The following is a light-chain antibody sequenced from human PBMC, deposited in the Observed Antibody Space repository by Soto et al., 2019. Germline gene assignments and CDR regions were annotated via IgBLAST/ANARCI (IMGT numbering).Light chain of an antibody. CDR3: QQYNSYPWT. V-gene: IGKV1-5*03. Sequence: DIPMTQSPSTLSASVGDRVTITCRASQSISSWLAWYQQKPGKAPKLLIYKASSLESGVPSRFSGSGSGTVFTLTISSLQPDDFATYYCQQYNSYPWTFGQGTKVEIK. J-gene: IGKJ1*01. CDR1: QSISSW. CDR2: KAS.